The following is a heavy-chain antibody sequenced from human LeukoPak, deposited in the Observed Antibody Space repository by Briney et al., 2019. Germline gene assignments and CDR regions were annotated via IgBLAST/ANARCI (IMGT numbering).Heavy chain of an antibody. CDR1: GYTFTGYY. J-gene: IGHJ4*02. V-gene: IGHV1-2*02. D-gene: IGHD4-23*01. CDR3: ASVPYGGSKYFDY. Sequence: ASDKVSCKASGYTFTGYYMHWVRQAPGQGLEWMGWINTNSGGTNYAQKLQGRVTMTRDTSISTAYMELSRLRSDDTAVYYCASVPYGGSKYFDYWGQGTLVTASA. CDR2: INTNSGGT.